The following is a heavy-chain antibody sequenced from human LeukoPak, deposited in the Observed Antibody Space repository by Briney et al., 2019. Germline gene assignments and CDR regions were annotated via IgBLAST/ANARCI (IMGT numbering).Heavy chain of an antibody. CDR3: ARNEYYGYVWGSYRPFDY. CDR2: IYSGGST. Sequence: GGSLRLSCAASGFTVSSNYMSWVRQAPGKGLEWVSVIYSGGSTYYADSVKGRFTISRDNSKNTLYLQMNSLRAEDTAVYYCARNEYYGYVWGSYRPFDYWGQGTLVTVSS. J-gene: IGHJ4*02. CDR1: GFTVSSNY. V-gene: IGHV3-66*02. D-gene: IGHD3-16*02.